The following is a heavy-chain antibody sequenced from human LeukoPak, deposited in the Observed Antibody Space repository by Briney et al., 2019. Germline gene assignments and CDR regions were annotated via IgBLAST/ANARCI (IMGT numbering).Heavy chain of an antibody. CDR2: INAYNGNT. V-gene: IGHV1-18*01. D-gene: IGHD1-1*01. J-gene: IGHJ4*02. CDR1: GYTFSSYG. CDR3: ARRQGTTLNFDY. Sequence: ASVKVSCKASGYTFSSYGFSWVRQAPGQGLEWMGWINAYNGNTNYAQNLQGRVTMTTDTSTSTAYMELRSPRPDDTAVYYCARRQGTTLNFDYWGQGTLVTVSS.